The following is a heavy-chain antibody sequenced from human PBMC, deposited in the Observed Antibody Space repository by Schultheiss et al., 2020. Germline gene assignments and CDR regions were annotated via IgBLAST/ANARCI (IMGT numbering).Heavy chain of an antibody. D-gene: IGHD3-22*01. J-gene: IGHJ4*02. CDR1: GGSISSYY. Sequence: SETLSLTCTVSGGSISSYYWCWIRQPPGKGLEWIGHIYYSGSTNYNLSLKSRVTISVDTFKNQFSLKLSSVTAADTAVYYCARGYYDSSGYSPLFDYWGQVTLVTVYS. CDR2: IYYSGST. CDR3: ARGYYDSSGYSPLFDY. V-gene: IGHV4-59*01.